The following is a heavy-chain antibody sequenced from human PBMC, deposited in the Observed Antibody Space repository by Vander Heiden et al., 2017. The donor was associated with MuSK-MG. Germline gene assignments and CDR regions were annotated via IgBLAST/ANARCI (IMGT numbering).Heavy chain of an antibody. V-gene: IGHV3-30*02. Sequence: YYAESVRGRFTISRDNSKNILYLQMNSLRAEDTAVYYCAKDMTTVARDCDSWGQGALVIVSS. D-gene: IGHD4-17*01. CDR3: AKDMTTVARDCDS. J-gene: IGHJ4*02.